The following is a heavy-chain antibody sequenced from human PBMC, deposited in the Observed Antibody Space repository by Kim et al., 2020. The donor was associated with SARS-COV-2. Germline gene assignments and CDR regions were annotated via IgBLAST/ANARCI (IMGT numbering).Heavy chain of an antibody. V-gene: IGHV4-30-4*01. CDR2: IYYSGST. D-gene: IGHD6-13*01. CDR1: GDSISSGDYY. J-gene: IGHJ4*01. CDR3: AREHRIPTSGIVDY. Sequence: SETLSLTCSVSGDSISSGDYYWSWIRQPPGKGLEWIGYIYYSGSTYYNPSLKSRLTISVDTSKSQFSLKLSSVTAADTAVYVCAREHRIPTSGIVDYWG.